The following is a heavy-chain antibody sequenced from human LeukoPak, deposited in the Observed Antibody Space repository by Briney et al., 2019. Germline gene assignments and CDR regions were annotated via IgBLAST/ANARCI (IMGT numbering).Heavy chain of an antibody. CDR3: ARVGYYDSGPKGYYMDV. D-gene: IGHD3-22*01. CDR2: ISSSGSTI. V-gene: IGHV3-11*04. CDR1: GFTVSSNY. Sequence: PGGSLRLSCAASGFTVSSNYMSWVRQAPGKGLEWVSYISSSGSTIYYADSVKGRFTISRDNAKNSLYLQMNSLRAEDTAVYYCARVGYYDSGPKGYYMDVWGKGTTVTISS. J-gene: IGHJ6*03.